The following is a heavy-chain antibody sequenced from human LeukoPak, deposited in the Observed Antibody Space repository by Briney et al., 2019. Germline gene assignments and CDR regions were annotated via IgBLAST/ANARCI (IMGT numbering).Heavy chain of an antibody. D-gene: IGHD5-12*01. CDR1: GFTFDDYG. CDR3: ARAYSGYENYYYYYYMDV. V-gene: IGHV3-20*04. Sequence: GGSLRLSCAASGFTFDDYGMRWVRQAPRKGLESVSGINWNGGNTGYADSVKGRFTISRDNAKNSLYLQMNSLRAEDTALYYCARAYSGYENYYYYYYMDVWGKGTTVTVSS. J-gene: IGHJ6*03. CDR2: INWNGGNT.